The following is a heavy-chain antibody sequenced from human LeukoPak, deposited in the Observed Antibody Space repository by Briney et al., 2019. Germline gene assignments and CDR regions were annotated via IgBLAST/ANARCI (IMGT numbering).Heavy chain of an antibody. J-gene: IGHJ4*02. V-gene: IGHV1-69*02. CDR2: IIPILGIA. D-gene: IGHD1-26*01. Sequence: SVKVSCKASGGTFSSYTISWVRQAPGQGREWMGRIIPILGIANYAQKFQGRVTITADKSTSTAYMELSSLRSEDTAVYYCASIVGATTGDYWGQGTLVTVSS. CDR3: ASIVGATTGDY. CDR1: GGTFSSYT.